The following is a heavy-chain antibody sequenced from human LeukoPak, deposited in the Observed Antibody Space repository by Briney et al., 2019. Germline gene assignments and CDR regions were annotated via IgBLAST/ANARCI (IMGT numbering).Heavy chain of an antibody. CDR2: ICSSSDYI. CDR3: ARDLYRRQHLGLIDS. V-gene: IGHV3-21*01. J-gene: IGHJ4*02. Sequence: PGGCLRLSCAASVLTLSRYTMNGVRQAPARGLEWVSSICSSSDYIYYADSVKGRFTISRDNAKNSLYLQMNSLRADDTAVYSCARDLYRRQHLGLIDSWGQGTRVTVSS. D-gene: IGHD6-13*01. CDR1: VLTLSRYT.